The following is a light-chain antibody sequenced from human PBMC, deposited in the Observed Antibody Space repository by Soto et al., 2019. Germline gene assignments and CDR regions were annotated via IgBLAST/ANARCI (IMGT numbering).Light chain of an antibody. V-gene: IGLV4-69*01. J-gene: IGLJ3*02. CDR2: VNSDGSH. Sequence: QSVLTQLPSASASLGASVKLTCTLSSGHSSHAIAWHQQQPDKGPRFLMKVNSDGSHITGDGIPDRFSGSSSGSERYLTISSLQSDDEADYYCQTWGTGIRVFGGGTKLTVL. CDR1: SGHSSHA. CDR3: QTWGTGIRV.